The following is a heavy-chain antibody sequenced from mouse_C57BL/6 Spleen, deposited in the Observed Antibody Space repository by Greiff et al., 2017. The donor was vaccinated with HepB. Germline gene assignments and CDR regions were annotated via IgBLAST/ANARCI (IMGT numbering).Heavy chain of an antibody. D-gene: IGHD2-3*01. CDR3: ARSDGPYWYFDV. Sequence: QVQLKESGAELVRPGASVKLSCKASGYTFTDYYINWVKQRPGQGLEWIARIYPGSGNTYYNEKFKGKATLTAEKSSSTAYMQLSSLTSEDSAVYFCARSDGPYWYFDVWGTGTTVTVSS. J-gene: IGHJ1*03. CDR1: GYTFTDYY. V-gene: IGHV1-76*01. CDR2: IYPGSGNT.